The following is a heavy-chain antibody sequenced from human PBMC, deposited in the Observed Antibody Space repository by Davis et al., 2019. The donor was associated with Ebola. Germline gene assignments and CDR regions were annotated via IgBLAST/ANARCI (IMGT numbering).Heavy chain of an antibody. V-gene: IGHV4-59*08. J-gene: IGHJ6*02. CDR2: IYYSGST. D-gene: IGHD5-24*01. CDR3: ARQIGYRYYYGMDV. Sequence: MPSETLSLTCTVSGSSISSYYWSWIRQPPGKGLEWIGYIYYSGSTNYNPSLKSRVTISVDTSKNQFSLKLSSVTAADTAVYYCARQIGYRYYYGMDVWGQGTTVTVSS. CDR1: GSSISSYY.